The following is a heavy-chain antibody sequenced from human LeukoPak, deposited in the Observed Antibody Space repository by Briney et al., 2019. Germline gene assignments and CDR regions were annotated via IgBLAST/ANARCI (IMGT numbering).Heavy chain of an antibody. CDR3: ARIRDPYGYAHLDL. D-gene: IGHD5-18*01. Sequence: GGSLRLSCAASGFIFSNCSMNWVRQAPGKGLEWVSSISGSSFYINYADSVRGRFTISRDNAENSVYLQMSSLRDEDTAVYYCARIRDPYGYAHLDLWGQGTLVTVST. J-gene: IGHJ4*02. CDR1: GFIFSNCS. V-gene: IGHV3-21*01. CDR2: ISGSSFYI.